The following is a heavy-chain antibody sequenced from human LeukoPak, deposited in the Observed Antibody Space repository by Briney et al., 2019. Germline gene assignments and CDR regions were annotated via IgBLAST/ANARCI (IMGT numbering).Heavy chain of an antibody. J-gene: IGHJ4*02. CDR1: GGSISSGDYY. CDR3: ARGGLESGGASY. Sequence: SQTLSLTCTVSGGSISSGDYYWSWIRQPPGKGLEWIGYIYYSGSTNYNPSHKSRVTISVDTSKNQFSLKLSSVTAADTAVYYCARGGLESGGASYWGQGALVTVSS. V-gene: IGHV4-30-4*08. CDR2: IYYSGST. D-gene: IGHD2-15*01.